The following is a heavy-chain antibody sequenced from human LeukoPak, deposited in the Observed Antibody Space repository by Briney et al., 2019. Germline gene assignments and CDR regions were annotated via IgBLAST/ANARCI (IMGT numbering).Heavy chain of an antibody. Sequence: GGSLRLSCAASGFTFSSYSMNWVRQAPGKGLEWVSAISSSSSYIYYADSVKGRFTISRDNAKNSLYLQMNSLRAEDTAVYYCARDSGEVSGWYQLVDYWGQGTLVTVSS. J-gene: IGHJ4*02. CDR3: ARDSGEVSGWYQLVDY. CDR1: GFTFSSYS. V-gene: IGHV3-21*04. CDR2: ISSSSSYI. D-gene: IGHD6-13*01.